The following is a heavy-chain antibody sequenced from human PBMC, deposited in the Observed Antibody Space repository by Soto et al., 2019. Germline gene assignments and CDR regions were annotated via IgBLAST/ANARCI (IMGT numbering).Heavy chain of an antibody. CDR2: MNPNSGDT. J-gene: IGHJ6*03. V-gene: IGHV1-2*02. CDR1: GYRFSDYY. D-gene: IGHD5-12*01. CDR3: ARERGGATATLDYYYFYMDV. Sequence: QVQLVQSGAEVKKPGASVTVSCKASGYRFSDYYLHWVRQAPGQGPEWMGWMNPNSGDTKYAQKFKGRVTMTRDTSVRTAFMELNWLKSADTAVYYCARERGGATATLDYYYFYMDVWGIGTTVTVSS.